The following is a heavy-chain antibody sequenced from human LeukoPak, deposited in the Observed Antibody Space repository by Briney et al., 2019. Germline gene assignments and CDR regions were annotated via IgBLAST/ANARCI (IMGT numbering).Heavy chain of an antibody. Sequence: GGSLRLSCEASGFTFSSYAMHWVRQAPGKGLEWVAVISYDGSNKYYADSVKGRFTISRDNPKNTLYLQMNSLRAEDTAVYYCARAQPPSSSWYSNFDYWGQGTLVTVSS. CDR2: ISYDGSNK. CDR1: GFTFSSYA. D-gene: IGHD6-13*01. CDR3: ARAQPPSSSWYSNFDY. V-gene: IGHV3-30-3*01. J-gene: IGHJ4*02.